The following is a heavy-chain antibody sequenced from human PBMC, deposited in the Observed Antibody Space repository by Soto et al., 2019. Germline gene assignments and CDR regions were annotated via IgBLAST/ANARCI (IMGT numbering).Heavy chain of an antibody. Sequence: PSETLSLTCTVSGGSISTYYWNWIRQPAGKGLEWIGRIYSSGSTNYNPSLKSRVTMSVDTSKNQFSLKLSSVTAADTAVYYCARVYDSSGFYFYFDHWGQGTPVTVSS. CDR2: IYSSGST. CDR3: ARVYDSSGFYFYFDH. J-gene: IGHJ4*02. D-gene: IGHD3-22*01. V-gene: IGHV4-4*07. CDR1: GGSISTYY.